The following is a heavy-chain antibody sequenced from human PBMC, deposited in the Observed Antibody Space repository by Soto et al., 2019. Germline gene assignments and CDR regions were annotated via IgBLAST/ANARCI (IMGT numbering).Heavy chain of an antibody. J-gene: IGHJ4*02. CDR2: IWYDGSNQ. Sequence: QVQLVESGGGVVQPGRSLRLSCAASGFIFSNHGMHWVRQAPGKGPEWVAVIWYDGSNQYYGDSVKGRFTISRDNSRNTVYLQMNRLRAEDTAVYYCAREGISIYYFDYWGQGTQVTVSS. CDR1: GFIFSNHG. CDR3: AREGISIYYFDY. V-gene: IGHV3-33*01.